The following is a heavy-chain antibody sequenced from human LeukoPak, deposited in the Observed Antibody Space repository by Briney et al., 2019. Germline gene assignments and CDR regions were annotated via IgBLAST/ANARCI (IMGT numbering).Heavy chain of an antibody. V-gene: IGHV3-30*01. D-gene: IGHD1-7*01. CDR3: ARDRWTGLDLPTY. CDR2: ISYDGSNK. J-gene: IGHJ4*02. CDR1: GFTFSSYA. Sequence: GGSLRLSCAASGFTFSSYAMHWVRQAAGKGREWVAVISYDGSNKYYADSVKGRFTISRDNSKNTLYLQMNSLRAEDTAVYYCARDRWTGLDLPTYGGQGTLVTVSS.